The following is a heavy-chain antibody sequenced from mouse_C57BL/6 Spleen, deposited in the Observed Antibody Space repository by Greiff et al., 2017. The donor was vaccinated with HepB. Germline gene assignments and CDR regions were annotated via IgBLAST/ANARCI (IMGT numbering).Heavy chain of an antibody. V-gene: IGHV1-54*01. D-gene: IGHD1-1*01. Sequence: VQLQQSGAELVRPGTSVKVSCKASGYAFTNYLIEWVKQRPGQGLEWIGVINPGSGGTNYNEKFKGKATLTADKSSSTAYMQLSSLTSEDSAVYFCARGLLRGAMDYWGQGTSVTVSS. CDR2: INPGSGGT. J-gene: IGHJ4*01. CDR3: ARGLLRGAMDY. CDR1: GYAFTNYL.